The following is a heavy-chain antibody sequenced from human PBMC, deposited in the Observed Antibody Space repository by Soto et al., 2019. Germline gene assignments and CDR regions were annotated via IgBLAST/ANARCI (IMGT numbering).Heavy chain of an antibody. CDR2: IYSGGST. V-gene: IGHV3-53*01. CDR1: GFTVSSNY. CDR3: ARERGYCRSTSCYAFDI. Sequence: GGSLSLSCAASGFTVSSNYMSWVRQAPGKGLEWVSVIYSGGSTYYSDSVKGRFTISRDNSKNTLYLQMNSLRAEDTAVYYCARERGYCRSTSCYAFDIWGQGTMVTVAS. D-gene: IGHD2-2*01. J-gene: IGHJ3*02.